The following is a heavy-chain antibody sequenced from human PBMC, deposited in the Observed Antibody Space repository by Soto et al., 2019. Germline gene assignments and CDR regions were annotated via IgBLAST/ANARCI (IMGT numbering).Heavy chain of an antibody. CDR3: AGVGVVRGFAYYGMDV. D-gene: IGHD3-10*01. J-gene: IGHJ6*02. CDR1: GGSFSGYY. Sequence: SETLSLTCAVYGGSFSGYYWSWIRQPPGKGLEWIGEINHSGSTNYNPSLKSRVTISVDTSKNQFSLKLSSVTAADTAVYYCAGVGVVRGFAYYGMDVWGQGTTVTVS. CDR2: INHSGST. V-gene: IGHV4-34*01.